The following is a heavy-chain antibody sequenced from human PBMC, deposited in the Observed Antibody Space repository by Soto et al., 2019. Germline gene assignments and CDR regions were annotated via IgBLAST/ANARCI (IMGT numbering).Heavy chain of an antibody. CDR3: ARGGASGASLDS. CDR1: GFTFSSYG. D-gene: IGHD2-15*01. Sequence: QVQLVESGGGVVQPGRSLRLSCAASGFTFSSYGMPWVRQAPGKGLEWVALIWVDGSNENYADSVKGRFTISRDNSKNALYLQMTGQGAEDTAVYYCARGGASGASLDSWGQGTLVTVSS. V-gene: IGHV3-33*01. CDR2: IWVDGSNE. J-gene: IGHJ4*02.